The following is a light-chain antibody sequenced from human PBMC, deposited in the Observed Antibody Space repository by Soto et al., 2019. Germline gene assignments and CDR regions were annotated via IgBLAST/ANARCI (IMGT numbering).Light chain of an antibody. J-gene: IGLJ2*01. CDR2: DNH. CDR1: SSNIGNNY. V-gene: IGLV1-51*01. Sequence: QSVLTQPPSVSAAPGQRVTISCSGSSSNIGNNYVSWYQQLPGTAPKLLIYDNHKRPSGIPDRFSGSKSGSSATLGITGLQTGDEADYCCGTWDSSLYAGVFGGGTKLTVL. CDR3: GTWDSSLYAGV.